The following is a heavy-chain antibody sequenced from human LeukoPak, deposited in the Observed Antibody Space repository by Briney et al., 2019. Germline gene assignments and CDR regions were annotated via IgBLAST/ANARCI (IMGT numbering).Heavy chain of an antibody. D-gene: IGHD6-19*01. Sequence: PSETLSLTCTVSGGSISSYYWSWIRQPPGKGLEWIGYIYYSGSTNYNPSLKSRVTISVDTSKNQFSLKLSSVTAADTAVYYCARVPSRAGAGTMDYWGQGTLVTVSS. CDR3: ARVPSRAGAGTMDY. J-gene: IGHJ4*02. CDR1: GGSISSYY. V-gene: IGHV4-59*01. CDR2: IYYSGST.